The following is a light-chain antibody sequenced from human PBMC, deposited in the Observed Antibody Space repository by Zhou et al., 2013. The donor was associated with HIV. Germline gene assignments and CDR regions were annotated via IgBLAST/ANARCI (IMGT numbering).Light chain of an antibody. CDR2: GSS. CDR1: QSISDS. J-gene: IGKJ3*01. V-gene: IGKV1-39*01. CDR3: QQSLSIPFT. Sequence: DIQMTQSPSTLSGSVGDRVIITCRASQSISDSLAWYQQKPGKAPKLLIYGSSSLQSGVPSRFSGSGSGTEFSLSISSLQPEDSATYYCQQSLSIPFTFGPGTNV.